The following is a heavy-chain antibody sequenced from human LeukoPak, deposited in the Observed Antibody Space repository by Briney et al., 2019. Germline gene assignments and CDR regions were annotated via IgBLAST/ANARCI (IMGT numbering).Heavy chain of an antibody. V-gene: IGHV3-11*01. CDR3: ARESGSPHDAFDI. CDR2: ISSSGSTI. J-gene: IGHJ3*02. Sequence: GGSLRLYCAACGFTFSDYYMRWLRQAPGKGVEWVSYISSSGSTIYYADSVKGRFTISRDNAKNSLYLQMNSLRAEDTAVYYCARESGSPHDAFDIWGQGTMVTVSS. CDR1: GFTFSDYY. D-gene: IGHD1-26*01.